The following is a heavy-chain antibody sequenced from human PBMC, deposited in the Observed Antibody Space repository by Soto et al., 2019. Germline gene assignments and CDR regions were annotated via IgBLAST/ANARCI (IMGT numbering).Heavy chain of an antibody. Sequence: HPGGSLRLSCAASGFTFSSYGMHWVRQAPGKGLEWVAVISYDGSNKYYADSVKGRFTISRDNSKNTLYLQMNSLRAEDTAVYYCASPTSDLLFWGQGTLVTVSS. CDR1: GFTFSSYG. CDR3: ASPTSDLLF. D-gene: IGHD3-10*01. V-gene: IGHV3-30*03. J-gene: IGHJ4*02. CDR2: ISYDGSNK.